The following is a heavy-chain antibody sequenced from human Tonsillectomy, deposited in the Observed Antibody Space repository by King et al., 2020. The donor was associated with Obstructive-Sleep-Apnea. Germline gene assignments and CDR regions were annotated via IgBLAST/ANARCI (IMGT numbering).Heavy chain of an antibody. V-gene: IGHV4-59*01. CDR3: AREFTRGGMDV. Sequence: VPLQESGPGLVKPSETLSLTCTVSGGSISSYYWSWIRQPPGKGLEWIGYIYYSGSTNYNPSLKSRVTISVDMSKNQFSLKLSSVTAADTAVYYCAREFTRGGMDVWGQGTTVTVSS. CDR1: GGSISSYY. J-gene: IGHJ6*02. D-gene: IGHD3-3*01. CDR2: IYYSGST.